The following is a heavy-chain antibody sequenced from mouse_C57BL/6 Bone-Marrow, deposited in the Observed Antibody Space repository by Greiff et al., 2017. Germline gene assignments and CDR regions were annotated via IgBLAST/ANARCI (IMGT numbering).Heavy chain of an antibody. CDR1: GYTFTSYW. V-gene: IGHV1-64*01. CDR3: ERLWLRDAMDY. CDR2: IHPNSGST. Sequence: QVQLQQPGAELVKPGASVKLSCKASGYTFTSYWMHWVKQRPGQGLEWIGMIHPNSGSTNYNEKFKSKATLTVDKSSSTAYMQLSSLTSEDSAVYYGERLWLRDAMDYWGQGTSVTVSS. D-gene: IGHD2-2*01. J-gene: IGHJ4*01.